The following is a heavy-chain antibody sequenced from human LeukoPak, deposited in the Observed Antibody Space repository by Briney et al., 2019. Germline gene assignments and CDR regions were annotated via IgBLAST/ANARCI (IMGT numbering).Heavy chain of an antibody. D-gene: IGHD2-21*02. CDR1: GGSFNYY. J-gene: IGHJ3*01. Sequence: SETLSLTCAVYGGSFNYYWSWIRQPPGKGLEWIGEINDRGTTKYNSSLKSRVSISVDTSKNQFSLKLSSVTAADTAIYYCAKSLYCGDDCFWGPGTMVTVSS. CDR3: AKSLYCGDDCF. CDR2: INDRGTT. V-gene: IGHV4-34*01.